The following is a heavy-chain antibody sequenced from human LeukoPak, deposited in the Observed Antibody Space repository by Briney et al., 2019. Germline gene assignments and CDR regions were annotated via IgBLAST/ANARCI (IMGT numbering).Heavy chain of an antibody. J-gene: IGHJ6*03. D-gene: IGHD1-26*01. CDR2: ISWDGGST. CDR1: GFTFDDHA. CDR3: AKDGAGATSYYYMDV. Sequence: GGSLRLSCAASGFTFDDHAVHWVRQAPGKGLEWVSLISWDGGSTYYADSVKGRFTISRDNSKNSLYLQMNSLRAEDTALYYCAKDGAGATSYYYMDVWGKGTTVTVSS. V-gene: IGHV3-43D*03.